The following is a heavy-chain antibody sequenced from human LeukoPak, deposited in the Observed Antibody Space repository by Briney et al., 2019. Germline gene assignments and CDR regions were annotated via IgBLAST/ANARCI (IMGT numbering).Heavy chain of an antibody. Sequence: GGSLRLSCTASGFTFSSYEVNWLRQAPGKGLEWVSYISSSGSTTYYADSVKGRFTISREHAKNSLYLQMSSLRAEGTAVYFCARDLTGLGGYYFYYWGKGNLVSVSS. CDR1: GFTFSSYE. V-gene: IGHV3-48*03. J-gene: IGHJ4*02. D-gene: IGHD3-22*01. CDR2: ISSSGSTT. CDR3: ARDLTGLGGYYFYY.